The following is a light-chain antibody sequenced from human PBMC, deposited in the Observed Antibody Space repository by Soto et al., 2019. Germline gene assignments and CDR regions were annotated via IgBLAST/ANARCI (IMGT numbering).Light chain of an antibody. CDR1: SSDVGGYNY. CDR2: DVS. CDR3: SSYTNSSTFVV. Sequence: QSALTQPASVSGSPGQSITISCTGTSSDVGGYNYVSWYQQPPGKAPKVMIYDVSNRPSGVSNRFSGSKSGNTASLTISGLQAEAEAEYYCSSYTNSSTFVVFGGGTKLTVL. V-gene: IGLV2-14*01. J-gene: IGLJ2*01.